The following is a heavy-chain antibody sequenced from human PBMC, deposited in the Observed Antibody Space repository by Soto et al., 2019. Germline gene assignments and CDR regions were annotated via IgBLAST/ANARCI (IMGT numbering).Heavy chain of an antibody. CDR2: ISGSGGST. CDR1: GFTFSSYA. J-gene: IGHJ4*02. Sequence: PGGSLRLSCAASGFTFSSYAMSWVRQAPGKGLEWVSAISGSGGSTYYADSVKGRFTISRDNSKNTLYLQMNSLRAEDTAVYYCARDSVGGTKYYIDYWGQGTLVTVSS. D-gene: IGHD6-19*01. V-gene: IGHV3-23*01. CDR3: ARDSVGGTKYYIDY.